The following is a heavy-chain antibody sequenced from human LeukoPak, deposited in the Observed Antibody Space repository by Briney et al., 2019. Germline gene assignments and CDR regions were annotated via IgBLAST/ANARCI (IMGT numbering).Heavy chain of an antibody. CDR2: ISGSGGST. V-gene: IGHV3-23*01. Sequence: GGSLRLSCAASGFTFSSYAMSWVRQAAGKGLEWVSGISGSGGSTYYADSVKGRFTISRDNSKNTLYLQMNSLRAEDTAVYYCAKDVQIVIVPGNWFDPWGQGTLVTVSS. J-gene: IGHJ5*02. CDR3: AKDVQIVIVPGNWFDP. CDR1: GFTFSSYA. D-gene: IGHD2-2*01.